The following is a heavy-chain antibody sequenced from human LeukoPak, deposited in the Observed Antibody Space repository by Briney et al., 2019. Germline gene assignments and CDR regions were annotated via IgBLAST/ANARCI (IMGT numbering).Heavy chain of an antibody. CDR1: GFTFTTYW. V-gene: IGHV3-7*01. Sequence: PGGSLRLSCAASGFTFTTYWMSWVRQAPGKGLEWVANIKQDGTEKYYVDSVKGRFTISRDNAKNSLYLQMNSLRVEDTAVYYCARAYSGTYGLGYYYMDVWGKGTTVTISS. J-gene: IGHJ6*03. CDR3: ARAYSGTYGLGYYYMDV. D-gene: IGHD1-26*01. CDR2: IKQDGTEK.